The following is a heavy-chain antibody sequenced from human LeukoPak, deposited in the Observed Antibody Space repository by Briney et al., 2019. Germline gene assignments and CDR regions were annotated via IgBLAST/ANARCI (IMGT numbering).Heavy chain of an antibody. Sequence: PGGSLRLSCAASGFTFSSYGMHWVRQAPGKGLEWVAVISYDGSNKYYADSVKGRFTISRDNAENSLYLQMSSLRAEDTAVYYCARRYYGSATYRLPYDYWGQGTLVTVSS. CDR3: ARRYYGSATYRLPYDY. CDR2: ISYDGSNK. V-gene: IGHV3-30*03. D-gene: IGHD3-22*01. J-gene: IGHJ4*02. CDR1: GFTFSSYG.